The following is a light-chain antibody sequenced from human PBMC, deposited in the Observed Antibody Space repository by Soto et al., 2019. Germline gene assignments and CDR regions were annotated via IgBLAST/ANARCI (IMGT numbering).Light chain of an antibody. CDR1: SSSIGSNY. J-gene: IGLJ2*01. Sequence: QSVLTQPPSASGTPGQRVTISCSGSSSSIGSNYVYWYQHLPGTAPKLLIYRNNQRPSGVPDRFSGSRSGTSASLVISGLRSEDEANYYCAAWDDSLSDVVFGGGTKLTVL. V-gene: IGLV1-47*01. CDR3: AAWDDSLSDVV. CDR2: RNN.